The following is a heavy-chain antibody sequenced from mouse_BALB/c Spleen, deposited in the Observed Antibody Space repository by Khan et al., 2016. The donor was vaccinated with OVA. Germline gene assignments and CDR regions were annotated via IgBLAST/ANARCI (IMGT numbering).Heavy chain of an antibody. D-gene: IGHD2-1*01. J-gene: IGHJ1*01. CDR1: GFSLTSYG. CDR3: ARYYGNCGWYFDV. Sequence: VQLLETGPGLVAPSQSLSITCTVSGFSLTSYGVHWVRQPPGKGLEWLGVIWTGGSTNYNSALMSRLSISKDNSKSQVFLKMNSLQTDDTAMYYCARYYGNCGWYFDVWGAGTTVTVSS. V-gene: IGHV2-9*02. CDR2: IWTGGST.